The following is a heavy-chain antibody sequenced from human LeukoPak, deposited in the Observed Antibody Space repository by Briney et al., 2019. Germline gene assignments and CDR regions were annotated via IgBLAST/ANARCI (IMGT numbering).Heavy chain of an antibody. CDR2: IYYSGST. CDR3: ARGCSAGTPHNWFDP. CDR1: GGSISGYY. Sequence: PSETLSLTCTVSGGSISGYYWSWVRQPPGKGLEWIGYIYYSGSTNYNPSLKSRVTISVDTSKNQFSLKLSSVTAADAAVYYCARGCSAGTPHNWFDPWGQRTLVTVSS. V-gene: IGHV4-59*01. J-gene: IGHJ5*02. D-gene: IGHD6-13*01.